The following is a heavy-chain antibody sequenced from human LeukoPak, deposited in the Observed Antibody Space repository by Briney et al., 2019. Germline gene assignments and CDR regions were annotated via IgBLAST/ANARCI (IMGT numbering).Heavy chain of an antibody. V-gene: IGHV3-30*04. CDR3: ARDKGIVVVVAAWY. J-gene: IGHJ4*02. Sequence: GGSLRLSCAASGFTFSSYAMHWVRQAPGKGLECVAVISYDGSNKYYADSVKGRFTISRDNSKNTLYLQMNSLRAEDTAVYYCARDKGIVVVVAAWYWGQGTLVTVSS. D-gene: IGHD2-15*01. CDR2: ISYDGSNK. CDR1: GFTFSSYA.